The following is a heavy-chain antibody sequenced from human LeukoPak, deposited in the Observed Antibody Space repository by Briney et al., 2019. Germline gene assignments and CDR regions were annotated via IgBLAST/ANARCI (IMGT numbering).Heavy chain of an antibody. CDR2: INPNSGGT. V-gene: IGHV1-2*02. J-gene: IGHJ4*02. CDR1: GYTFTAYY. Sequence: ASVKVSCKASGYTFTAYYMHWVRQAPGQGLEWMGWINPNSGGTNSSQKFQDRVTLTRDTSISTAYMELGSLRSDDTAIYYCARAYGSGSSYHPDYWGQGTLVTISS. CDR3: ARAYGSGSSYHPDY. D-gene: IGHD3-10*01.